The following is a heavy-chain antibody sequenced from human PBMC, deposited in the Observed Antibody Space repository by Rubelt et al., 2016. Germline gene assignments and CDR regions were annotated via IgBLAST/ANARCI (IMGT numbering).Heavy chain of an antibody. CDR3: TTDTAMDNDFDY. CDR2: IKSKTDGGTT. J-gene: IGHJ4*02. Sequence: EVQLVESGGGLVKPGGSLSLSCSASGFTFSNAWMNWVRQAPGKGLEWVGRIKSKTDGGTTDYAAPVQGRFTISRDDSKNTLYLQMNSLKTEDTAVYYCTTDTAMDNDFDYWGQGTLVTVSS. CDR1: GFTFSNAW. D-gene: IGHD5-18*01. V-gene: IGHV3-15*07.